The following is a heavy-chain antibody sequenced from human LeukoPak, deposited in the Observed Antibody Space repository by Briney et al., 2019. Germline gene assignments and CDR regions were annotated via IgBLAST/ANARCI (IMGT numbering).Heavy chain of an antibody. CDR3: ARVVDHYYGSGSYPLHYYYYGMDV. V-gene: IGHV4-34*01. Sequence: KPSETLSLTCAVYGGSFSGYYWSWIRQPPGKGLEWIGEINHSGSTNYNPSLKSRVTISVDTSKNQFSLKLSSVTAADTAVYYCARVVDHYYGSGSYPLHYYYYGMDVWGQGTTVTVSS. D-gene: IGHD3-10*01. J-gene: IGHJ6*02. CDR2: INHSGST. CDR1: GGSFSGYY.